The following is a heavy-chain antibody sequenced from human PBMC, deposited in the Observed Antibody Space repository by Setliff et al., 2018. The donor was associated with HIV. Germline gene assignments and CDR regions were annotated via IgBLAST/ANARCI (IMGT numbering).Heavy chain of an antibody. CDR2: TIPILSMS. V-gene: IGHV1-69*02. CDR1: GDTFSTHT. J-gene: IGHJ5*02. D-gene: IGHD3-10*01. CDR3: ATSYGSGVAPFDN. Sequence: SVKVSCKAPGDTFSTHTIHWVRQAPGQGPEWMGRTIPILSMSNAALNFQGRLMITADKSTNTVYMGLSNLGFEDTAIYYCATSYGSGVAPFDNWGQGTLVTVSS.